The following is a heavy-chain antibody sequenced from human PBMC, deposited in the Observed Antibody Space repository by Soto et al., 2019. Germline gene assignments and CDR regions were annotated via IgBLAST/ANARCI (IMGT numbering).Heavy chain of an antibody. CDR3: ASSRGGGAATAGFDP. J-gene: IGHJ5*02. V-gene: IGHV1-3*01. D-gene: IGHD2-15*01. CDR2: INAGNGNT. CDR1: GYTFTSYA. Sequence: VKVSCKASGYTFTSYAMHWVRQAPGQRLEWMGWINAGNGNTKYSQKFQGRVTITRDTSASTAYMELSSLRSEDTAVYYCASSRGGGAATAGFDPWGQGTLVTVSS.